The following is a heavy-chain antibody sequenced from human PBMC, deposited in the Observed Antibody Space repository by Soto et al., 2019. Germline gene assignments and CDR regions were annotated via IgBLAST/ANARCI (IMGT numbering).Heavy chain of an antibody. J-gene: IGHJ3*02. CDR1: GYTFTSYG. CDR2: TSVYNGNT. V-gene: IGHV1-18*01. D-gene: IGHD6-6*01. Sequence: VQLVQSGAEVKKPGASVTVSCEASGYTFTSYGISWVRQAPGQGLEWMGWTSVYNGNTNYAQKLQGRVTMTTDTSTNTAYMDLRSLRSDDTAVYYCARRGPYSSSPLSNAFDIWGQGTMLTVSS. CDR3: ARRGPYSSSPLSNAFDI.